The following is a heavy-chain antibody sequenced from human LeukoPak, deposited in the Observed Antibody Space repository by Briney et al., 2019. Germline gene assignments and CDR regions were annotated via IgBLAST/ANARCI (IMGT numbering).Heavy chain of an antibody. CDR3: ARDSQEFFQH. Sequence: GGSLRLSCAASGFTFSSYWMHWVRQAPGKGLVWVSRINSDGSTTTYADSVKGRFTISRDNSKNSLYLQMNSLRTEDTALYYCARDSQEFFQHWGQGTLVTVSS. CDR2: INSDGSTT. CDR1: GFTFSSYW. J-gene: IGHJ1*01. V-gene: IGHV3-74*01.